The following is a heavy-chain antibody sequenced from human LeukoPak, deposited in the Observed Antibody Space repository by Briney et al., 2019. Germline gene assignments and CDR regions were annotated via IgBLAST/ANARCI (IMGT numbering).Heavy chain of an antibody. Sequence: SETLSLTCTVSGGAISTYYWSWIRQTPGMGLEWIGYIYYTGSTNYNPSLKSRVTISVDTSKNQFSLKLSSVTAADTAVYYCARLPWIQLWSGWFDPWGQGTLVTVSS. CDR2: IYYTGST. D-gene: IGHD5-18*01. V-gene: IGHV4-59*08. CDR1: GGAISTYY. J-gene: IGHJ5*02. CDR3: ARLPWIQLWSGWFDP.